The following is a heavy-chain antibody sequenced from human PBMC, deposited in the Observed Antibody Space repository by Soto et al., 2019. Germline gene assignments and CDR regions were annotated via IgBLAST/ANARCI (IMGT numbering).Heavy chain of an antibody. V-gene: IGHV4-34*01. Sequence: SETLSLTCAVYGGSFSGYYWSWILHPPGKGLECIREINHSGSTNYNPSLKRRVTICVDTSKNKFSLRLSSVTAADTAVYYCARVVAVADPHFDSWGQGPLVTVYS. CDR1: GGSFSGYY. D-gene: IGHD6-19*01. CDR2: INHSGST. CDR3: ARVVAVADPHFDS. J-gene: IGHJ4*02.